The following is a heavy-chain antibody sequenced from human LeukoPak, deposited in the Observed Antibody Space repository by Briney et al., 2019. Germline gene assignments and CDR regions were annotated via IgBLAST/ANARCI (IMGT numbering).Heavy chain of an antibody. Sequence: ASVKVSCKASGSTFTGYYMHWVRQAPGQGLEWMGWINPNSGGTNYAQTFQGRVTMTRDTSISTAYMELSRLRSDDTAVYYCAGAARHSVLEADFDYWGQGTLVTVSS. CDR1: GSTFTGYY. J-gene: IGHJ4*02. V-gene: IGHV1-2*02. D-gene: IGHD2-8*02. CDR2: INPNSGGT. CDR3: AGAARHSVLEADFDY.